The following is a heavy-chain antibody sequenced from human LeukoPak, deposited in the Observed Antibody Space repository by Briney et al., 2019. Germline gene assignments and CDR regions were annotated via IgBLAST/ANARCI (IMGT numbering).Heavy chain of an antibody. D-gene: IGHD1-26*01. CDR2: ISSSSSTI. CDR1: GFTFSSYS. V-gene: IGHV3-48*02. Sequence: GGSLRLSCAASGFTFSSYSMNWVRQTPGKGLEWVSYISSSSSTIYYADSVKGRFTISRDNAKNSLYLQMNSLRDEDTAVYYCAKSSWGEILPPDYWGQGTLVTVSS. CDR3: AKSSWGEILPPDY. J-gene: IGHJ4*02.